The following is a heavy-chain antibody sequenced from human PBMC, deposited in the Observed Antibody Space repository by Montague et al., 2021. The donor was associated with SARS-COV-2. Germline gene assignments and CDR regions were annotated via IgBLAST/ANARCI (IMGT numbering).Heavy chain of an antibody. Sequence: SLRLSCAASGFTFSSYSMNWVRQAPGKGLEWVSSISSSSSYVYYADSVKGRFTISRDNAKNSLYLQMNSLRAEDTAVYYCARTLTTVTSDYLDYWGQGTLVTVSS. J-gene: IGHJ4*02. D-gene: IGHD4-17*01. CDR2: ISSSSSYV. CDR3: ARTLTTVTSDYLDY. V-gene: IGHV3-21*01. CDR1: GFTFSSYS.